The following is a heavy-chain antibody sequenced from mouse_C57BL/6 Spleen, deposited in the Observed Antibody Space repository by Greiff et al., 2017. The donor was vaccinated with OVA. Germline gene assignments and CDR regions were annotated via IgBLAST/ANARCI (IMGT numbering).Heavy chain of an antibody. CDR2: ISYDGSN. Sequence: DVKLQESGPGLVKPSQSLSLTCSVTGYSITSGYYWNWIRQFPGNKLEWMGYISYDGSNNYNPSLKNRISITRDTSKNQFFLKLNSVTTEDTATYYCARGDGYDETVFAYWGQGTLATVSA. CDR1: GYSITSGYY. V-gene: IGHV3-6*01. D-gene: IGHD2-2*01. J-gene: IGHJ3*01. CDR3: ARGDGYDETVFAY.